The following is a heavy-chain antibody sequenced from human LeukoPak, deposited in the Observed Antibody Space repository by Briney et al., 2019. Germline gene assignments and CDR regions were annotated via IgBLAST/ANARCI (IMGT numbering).Heavy chain of an antibody. D-gene: IGHD6-13*01. J-gene: IGHJ6*03. CDR3: ARDPYSSSWYRLPVLGYYYYYMDV. CDR1: GGSISSYY. CDR2: IYTSGST. V-gene: IGHV4-4*07. Sequence: SETLSLSCTVSGGSISSYYWSWIRQPAGKGLEWIGRIYTSGSTNYNPSLKSRLTMSVDTSKNQFSLKLSSVTAADTAVYYCARDPYSSSWYRLPVLGYYYYYMDVWGKGTTVTISS.